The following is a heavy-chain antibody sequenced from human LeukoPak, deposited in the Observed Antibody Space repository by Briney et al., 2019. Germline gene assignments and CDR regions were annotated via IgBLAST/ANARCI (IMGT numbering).Heavy chain of an antibody. CDR3: ARGLLGYCSSTSCYAAFDP. Sequence: SETLSLTCAVYGGPFSGYYWSWIRRPPGKGLEWMGEINHSGGTNYNPSLKRRVTISVDTSKNQFSLKLRSVTAADTAVYYCARGLLGYCSSTSCYAAFDPWGQGTLVTVSS. V-gene: IGHV4-34*01. J-gene: IGHJ5*02. CDR1: GGPFSGYY. D-gene: IGHD2-2*01. CDR2: INHSGGT.